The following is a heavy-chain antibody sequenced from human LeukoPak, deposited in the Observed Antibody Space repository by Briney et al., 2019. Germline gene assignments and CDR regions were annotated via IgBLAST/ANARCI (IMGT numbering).Heavy chain of an antibody. D-gene: IGHD3-10*01. Sequence: GESLKISCKGSGYSFTSYWIGWVRQMPGKGLEWMGIIYPGDSDTRYSPSFQGQVTISADKSISTAYLQWSSLKASDTAMYYCARHRFGDNNYYYYMDVWGKGTTVTVSS. V-gene: IGHV5-51*01. CDR1: GYSFTSYW. CDR3: ARHRFGDNNYYYYMDV. CDR2: IYPGDSDT. J-gene: IGHJ6*03.